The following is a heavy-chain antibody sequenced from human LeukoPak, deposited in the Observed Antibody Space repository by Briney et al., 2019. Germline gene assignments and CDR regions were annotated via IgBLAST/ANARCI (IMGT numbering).Heavy chain of an antibody. CDR3: AKDLEQSYSGWSASYDA. Sequence: GGSLRLSCAASGFTFSTYAMSWVRQVPGKRLEWVSAISSGAGTTGYADSVKGRFTISRVNSKSTVSLQMNSLRVEDTAVHYCAKDLEQSYSGWSASYDAWGQGTLVTVSS. J-gene: IGHJ5*02. D-gene: IGHD6-19*01. CDR2: ISSGAGTT. CDR1: GFTFSTYA. V-gene: IGHV3-23*01.